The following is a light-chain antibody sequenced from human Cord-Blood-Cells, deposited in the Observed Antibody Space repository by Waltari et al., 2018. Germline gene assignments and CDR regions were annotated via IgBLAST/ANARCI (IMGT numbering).Light chain of an antibody. V-gene: IGLV2-23*01. J-gene: IGLJ2*01. Sequence: PGQSITISCTGTSSDVGSYNLVSWYQQHPGKAPKLMIYEGSKRPSGVSNRFSGSKSGNTASLTISGLQAEDEADYYCCSYAGSVVFGGGTKLTVL. CDR2: EGS. CDR1: SSDVGSYNL. CDR3: CSYAGSVV.